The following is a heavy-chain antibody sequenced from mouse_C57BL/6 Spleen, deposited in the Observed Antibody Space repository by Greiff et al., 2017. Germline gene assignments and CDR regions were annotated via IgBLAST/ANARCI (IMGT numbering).Heavy chain of an antibody. J-gene: IGHJ4*01. D-gene: IGHD2-12*01. Sequence: QVQLQQPGAELVKPGASVKLSCKASGYTFTSYWMHWVKQRPGQGLEWIGMIHPNSGSTNYNEKFKSKATLTVDKSSSTAYMQLSSLTSEDSAVYYCAKRGTYYNYAMDYWGQGTSVTVSS. CDR1: GYTFTSYW. CDR2: IHPNSGST. V-gene: IGHV1-64*01. CDR3: AKRGTYYNYAMDY.